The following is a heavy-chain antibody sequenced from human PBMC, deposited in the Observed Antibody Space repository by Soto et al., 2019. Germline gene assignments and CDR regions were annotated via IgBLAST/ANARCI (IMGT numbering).Heavy chain of an antibody. Sequence: ASVKVSCKASGYTFTSYFMHWVRQAPGQGLEWMGIINPGGGSTDYAQKFQGRVTMTRDTSTSTVYVDLSSLRSEDTAVYYCARVYCSGGGCYGIDYWGQGTLVTVS. CDR1: GYTFTSYF. CDR3: ARVYCSGGGCYGIDY. J-gene: IGHJ4*02. CDR2: INPGGGST. V-gene: IGHV1-46*01. D-gene: IGHD2-15*01.